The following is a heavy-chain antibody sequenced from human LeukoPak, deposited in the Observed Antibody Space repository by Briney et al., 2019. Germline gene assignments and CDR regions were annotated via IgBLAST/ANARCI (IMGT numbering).Heavy chain of an antibody. J-gene: IGHJ4*02. CDR3: ARLAPRYCSSTSCHSD. D-gene: IGHD2-2*02. CDR1: GFTFSTYE. Sequence: GGSLRLSCAASGFTFSTYERNWVRQAPGKGLEWVSYISGSGSTIYYADSVKAPFTISRANSNNSLYLQMNSLRAEDTAVYYCARLAPRYCSSTSCHSDWGQGTLVTVSS. V-gene: IGHV3-48*03. CDR2: ISGSGSTI.